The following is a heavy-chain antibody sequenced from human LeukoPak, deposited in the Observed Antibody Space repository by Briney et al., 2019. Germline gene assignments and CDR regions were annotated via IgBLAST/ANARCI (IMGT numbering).Heavy chain of an antibody. D-gene: IGHD3-16*01. J-gene: IGHJ4*02. Sequence: PGGSLRLSCAASGFTFSSYAMSWVRQAPGKGLEWVSSISNSGTTTYYADSVKGRFTISRDNSKNTVYLQMNSLRAEDTAVYYCAKGGICADCDYWGQGTLVTVSS. CDR3: AKGGICADCDY. V-gene: IGHV3-23*01. CDR1: GFTFSSYA. CDR2: ISNSGTTT.